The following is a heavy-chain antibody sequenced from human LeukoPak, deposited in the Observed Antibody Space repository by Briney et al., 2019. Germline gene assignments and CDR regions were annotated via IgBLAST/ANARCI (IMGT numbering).Heavy chain of an antibody. CDR2: ISGSGGTT. V-gene: IGHV3-23*01. D-gene: IGHD6-6*01. CDR3: AKGGLAARNWFDP. Sequence: GGSLRLSCAASGFTFSSYAMSWVRQAPGKGLDWVSAISGSGGTTYYADSVKGRFTISRDNSKNTLYLQMNSLGAEDTAVLYCAKGGLAARNWFDPWGQGTLVIVSS. CDR1: GFTFSSYA. J-gene: IGHJ5*02.